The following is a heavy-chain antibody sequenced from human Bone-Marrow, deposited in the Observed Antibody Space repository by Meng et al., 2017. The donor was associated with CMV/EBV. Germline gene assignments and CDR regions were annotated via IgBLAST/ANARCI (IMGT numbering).Heavy chain of an antibody. CDR1: GFTFSSYA. J-gene: IGHJ6*02. Sequence: GGSLRLSCAASGFTFSSYAMHWVRQAPGKGLEWVAVIWYDGSKKYYADSLRGRFTISRDNSNNTLYLQMNSLRVEDTAVYYCAKGDYRSSWYGISDAYYYVMDVWGQGTTVTVSS. CDR3: AKGDYRSSWYGISDAYYYVMDV. V-gene: IGHV3-33*06. CDR2: IWYDGSKK. D-gene: IGHD6-13*01.